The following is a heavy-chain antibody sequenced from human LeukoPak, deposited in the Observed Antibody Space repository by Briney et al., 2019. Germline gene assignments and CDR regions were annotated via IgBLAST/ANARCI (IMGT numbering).Heavy chain of an antibody. Sequence: GGSLRLSCAASGITVSSNYMSWVRQAPGKGLEWVSVIYSGGNTYYADSVKGRFTISRDNSKNTLYLQMNSLRAEDTAVYHCAREIGSTVFFDYWGQGTLVTVSS. J-gene: IGHJ4*02. D-gene: IGHD4-17*01. CDR1: GITVSSNY. CDR3: AREIGSTVFFDY. CDR2: IYSGGNT. V-gene: IGHV3-53*01.